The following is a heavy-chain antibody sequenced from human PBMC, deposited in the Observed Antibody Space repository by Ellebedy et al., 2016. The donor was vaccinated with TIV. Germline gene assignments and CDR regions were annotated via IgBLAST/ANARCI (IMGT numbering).Heavy chain of an antibody. D-gene: IGHD3-16*02. CDR1: GYTFTNYD. V-gene: IGHV1-8*02. CDR2: MNPNSGKT. J-gene: IGHJ6*02. CDR3: ARDSFGLDV. Sequence: AASVKVSCKASGYTFTNYDIEWVRQATGQGLEWMGWMNPNSGKTGYAQKFQGRVTMTWNTSINTAYMELSSLISEDTAVYYCARDSFGLDVWGQGTTVTVSS.